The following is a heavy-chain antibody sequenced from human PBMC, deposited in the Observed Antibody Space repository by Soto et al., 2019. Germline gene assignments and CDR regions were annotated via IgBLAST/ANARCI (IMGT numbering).Heavy chain of an antibody. CDR2: IYYSGST. CDR1: GGSISSGDYY. Sequence: QVQLQESGPGLVKPSQTLSLTCTVSGGSISSGDYYWSWIRQPPGKGLEWIGYIYYSGSTYYNPSLKSRVTISVDTSKKQFSLKLSSVTAADTAVYYCARGTRIQLWLGYFQHWGQGTLVTVSS. D-gene: IGHD5-18*01. J-gene: IGHJ1*01. CDR3: ARGTRIQLWLGYFQH. V-gene: IGHV4-30-4*01.